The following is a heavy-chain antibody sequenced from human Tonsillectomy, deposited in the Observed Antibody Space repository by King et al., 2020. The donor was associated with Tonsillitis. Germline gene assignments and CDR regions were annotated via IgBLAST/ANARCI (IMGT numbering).Heavy chain of an antibody. D-gene: IGHD2-15*01. Sequence: QLQESGPGLVKPSETLSLTCTVSGGSISSSSYYWGWIRQPPGKGLEWIGSIYYSGSTYYNPSLKSRVTISVDTSKNQFSLKLSSVTAADTAVYYCASRHCSGGSCYSLFDYCGQGTLVTVSS. J-gene: IGHJ4*02. CDR1: GGSISSSSYY. CDR3: ASRHCSGGSCYSLFDY. CDR2: IYYSGST. V-gene: IGHV4-39*07.